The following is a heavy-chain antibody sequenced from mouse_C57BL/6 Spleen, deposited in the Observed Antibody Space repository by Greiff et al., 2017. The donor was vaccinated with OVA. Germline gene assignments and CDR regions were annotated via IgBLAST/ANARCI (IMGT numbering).Heavy chain of an antibody. CDR1: GFTFSDYY. CDR3: ARPLTGTGAMDY. D-gene: IGHD4-1*01. J-gene: IGHJ4*01. CDR2: ISNGGGST. V-gene: IGHV5-12*01. Sequence: EVQLQQSGGGLVQPGGSLKLSCAASGFTFSDYYMYWVRQTPEKRLEWVAYISNGGGSTYYPDTVKGRFTISRDNAKNTLYLQMSRLKSEDTAMYYCARPLTGTGAMDYWGQGTSVTVSS.